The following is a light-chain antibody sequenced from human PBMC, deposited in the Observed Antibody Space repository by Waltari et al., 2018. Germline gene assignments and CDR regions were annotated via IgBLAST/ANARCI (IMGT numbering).Light chain of an antibody. V-gene: IGLV2-14*03. J-gene: IGLJ1*01. CDR2: DVN. CDR1: SSDLGAYNF. Sequence: QSALTQPASVSGSPGQSITISCTGTSSDLGAYNFVSWYQKPPGKAPKVMIYDVNNRPSWGSSRFSVSSSGNTASLTSSGLQAEDEADYYCSSYTTGSTRYVFGSGTKVTVL. CDR3: SSYTTGSTRYV.